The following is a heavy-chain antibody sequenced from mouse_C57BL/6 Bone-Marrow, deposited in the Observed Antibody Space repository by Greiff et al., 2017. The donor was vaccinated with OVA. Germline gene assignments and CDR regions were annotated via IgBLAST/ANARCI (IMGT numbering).Heavy chain of an antibody. CDR1: GYTFTSYW. J-gene: IGHJ3*01. D-gene: IGHD2-4*01. CDR2: IDPSDSYT. V-gene: IGHV1-59*01. Sequence: QVQLQQPGAELVRPGTSVKLSCKASGYTFTSYWMHWVKQRPGQGLEWIGVIDPSDSYTNYNQKFKGKATLPVDTSSSTAYMQLSSLTSEDSAVYYCARYDYPAWFAYWGQGTLVTVSA. CDR3: ARYDYPAWFAY.